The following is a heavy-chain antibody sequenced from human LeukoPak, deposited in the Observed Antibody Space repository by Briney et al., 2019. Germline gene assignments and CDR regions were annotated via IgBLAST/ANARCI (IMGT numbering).Heavy chain of an antibody. D-gene: IGHD5-18*01. CDR2: IWYDGSNK. CDR3: ARGHVDTTMTGEFDY. J-gene: IGHJ4*02. V-gene: IGHV3-33*01. CDR1: GFTFSGYG. Sequence: GGSLRLSCAASGFTFSGYGMHWVRQAPGKGLDWVAIIWYDGSNKYYADSVKGRFTISRDDSKNTLYLQMNSLRAEDTAVYYCARGHVDTTMTGEFDYWGQGTLVTVSS.